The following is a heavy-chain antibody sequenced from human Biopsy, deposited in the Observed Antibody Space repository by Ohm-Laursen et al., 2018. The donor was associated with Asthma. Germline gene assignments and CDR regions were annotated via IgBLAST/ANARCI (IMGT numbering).Heavy chain of an antibody. V-gene: IGHV4-30-4*01. CDR3: ARVASYGDLYFGMDV. D-gene: IGHD4-17*01. CDR1: GAYIGSRDHH. J-gene: IGHJ6*02. Sequence: TLSLTCTVGGAYIGSRDHHWSWIRQSPGTGLEWIGFVFWSGTTHYNRSLERRLSISIDTTRNEFSMTLRSVTAADTAVYFCARVASYGDLYFGMDVWGQGTTVTVSS. CDR2: VFWSGTT.